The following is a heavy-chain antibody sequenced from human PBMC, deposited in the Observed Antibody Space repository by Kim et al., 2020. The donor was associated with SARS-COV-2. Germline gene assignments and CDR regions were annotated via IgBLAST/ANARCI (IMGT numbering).Heavy chain of an antibody. Sequence: DPGKGRFTSSRDNSKNRLYLQMNSLRVDDTSVYYCARGGGSYDSSEGYFDFWGQGTLVTVSS. D-gene: IGHD3-22*01. V-gene: IGHV3-30*13. CDR3: ARGGGSYDSSEGYFDF. J-gene: IGHJ4*02.